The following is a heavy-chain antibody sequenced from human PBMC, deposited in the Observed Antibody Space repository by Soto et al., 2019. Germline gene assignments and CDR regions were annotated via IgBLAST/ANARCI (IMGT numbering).Heavy chain of an antibody. D-gene: IGHD1-26*01. V-gene: IGHV3-23*01. Sequence: SGFTFRSSAMSWVRQAPGNGLEWVSAISGSGGSTYYADSVKGRFTISRDNSKNTLYLQMNSLRAEDTAVYYCARESIVGATNTFDYWGQGTLVTVSS. CDR1: GFTFRSSA. CDR2: ISGSGGST. CDR3: ARESIVGATNTFDY. J-gene: IGHJ4*02.